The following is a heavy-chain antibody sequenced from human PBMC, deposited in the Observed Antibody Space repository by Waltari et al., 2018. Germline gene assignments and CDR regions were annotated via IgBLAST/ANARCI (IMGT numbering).Heavy chain of an antibody. CDR2: IWYDGSNK. CDR3: ARDLSSGTLGFDY. J-gene: IGHJ4*02. Sequence: QVQLVESGGGVVQPGRSLRLSCAASGFTLSSYGMHWSRQAPGKGLEWVAVIWYDGSNKYYADAVKGRFTISRDNSKNTLYLQMNSLRAEDTAVYYCARDLSSGTLGFDYWGQGTLVTVSS. D-gene: IGHD3-10*01. V-gene: IGHV3-33*01. CDR1: GFTLSSYG.